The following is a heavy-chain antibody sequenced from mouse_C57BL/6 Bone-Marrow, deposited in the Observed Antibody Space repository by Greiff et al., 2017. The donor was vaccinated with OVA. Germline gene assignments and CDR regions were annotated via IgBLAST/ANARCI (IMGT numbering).Heavy chain of an antibody. V-gene: IGHV1-55*01. D-gene: IGHD2-2*01. CDR2: IYPGSGST. CDR3: AREDLWLRRVYFDY. J-gene: IGHJ2*01. CDR1: GYTFTSYW. Sequence: QVQLQQPGAELVKPGASVKMSCKASGYTFTSYWITWVKQRPGQGLEWIGDIYPGSGSTNYNEKFKSKATLTVDTSSSTAYMQLSSLTSEDSAVYYCAREDLWLRRVYFDYWGQGTTLTVSS.